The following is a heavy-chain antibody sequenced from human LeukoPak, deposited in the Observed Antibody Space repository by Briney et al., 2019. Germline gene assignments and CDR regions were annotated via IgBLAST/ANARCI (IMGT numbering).Heavy chain of an antibody. D-gene: IGHD2-15*01. CDR3: ARALAYCSGGSCMRGYNWFDP. V-gene: IGHV4-39*01. CDR1: GFTFSSYSMN. J-gene: IGHJ5*02. CDR2: IYYGGST. Sequence: GSLRLSCAASGFTFSSYSMNWVRQPPGKGLEWIGSIYYGGSTYYNPSLKSRVTISVDTSMNQFSLKLSFVTTADTAVYYCARALAYCSGGSCMRGYNWFDPWGQGTLVTVPS.